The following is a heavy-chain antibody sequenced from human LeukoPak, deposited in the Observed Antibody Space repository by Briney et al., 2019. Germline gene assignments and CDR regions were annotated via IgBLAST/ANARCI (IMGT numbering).Heavy chain of an antibody. CDR1: GFTVSNNH. CDR3: ARDRVEVTTSMLGGVKRTVTDYYGMDV. J-gene: IGHJ6*02. CDR2: TYSDGTT. D-gene: IGHD3-16*01. Sequence: QSGGSLILSCGASGFTVSNNHMSWVRQAPGKGLEWVSITYSDGTTYYADSVKGRFTISRDNSRNTLYVQMNSLRAEDTAVYFCARDRVEVTTSMLGGVKRTVTDYYGMDVWGQGTTVTVSS. V-gene: IGHV3-53*01.